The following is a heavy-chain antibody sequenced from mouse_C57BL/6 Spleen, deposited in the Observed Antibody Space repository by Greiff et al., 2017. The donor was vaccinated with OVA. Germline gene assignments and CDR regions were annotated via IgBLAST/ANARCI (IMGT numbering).Heavy chain of an antibody. V-gene: IGHV1-55*01. Sequence: QVQLQQPGAELVKPGASVKMSCKASGYTFTSYWITWVKQRPGQGLEWIGDIYPGSGSTNYNEKFKSKATLTVDTSSSTAYMQLSSLTSEDSAVYYCANYGSSPSYAMDDWGQGTSVTVSS. CDR2: IYPGSGST. CDR3: ANYGSSPSYAMDD. J-gene: IGHJ4*01. CDR1: GYTFTSYW. D-gene: IGHD1-1*01.